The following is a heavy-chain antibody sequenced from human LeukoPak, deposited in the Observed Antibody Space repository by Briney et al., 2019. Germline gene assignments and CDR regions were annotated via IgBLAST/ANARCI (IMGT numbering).Heavy chain of an antibody. CDR3: ARGWVKVSCIDEFDY. CDR2: IGIRGDT. V-gene: IGHV3-13*01. CDR1: GFTFIDYD. Sequence: GGSLRLSCAASGFTFIDYDMHWVRQVIGKGLEWVSAIGIRGDTHYSGSVKGRFTISRENAESSLYLQMNSLRAEDTAVYYCARGWVKVSCIDEFDYWGQGTLVTVSS. J-gene: IGHJ4*02. D-gene: IGHD5/OR15-5a*01.